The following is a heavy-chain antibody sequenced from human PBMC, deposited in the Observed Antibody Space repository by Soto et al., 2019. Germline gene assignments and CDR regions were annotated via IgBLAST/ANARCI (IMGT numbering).Heavy chain of an antibody. Sequence: ASVKVSCKASGYTFTSYDINWVRQATGQGLEWMGWMNPNSGNTGYAQKFQGRVTMARNTSISTAYMELSSLRSEDTAVYYCARVGELRYKTGWFDPWGQGTLVTVSS. CDR3: ARVGELRYKTGWFDP. D-gene: IGHD3-9*01. V-gene: IGHV1-8*01. CDR2: MNPNSGNT. J-gene: IGHJ5*02. CDR1: GYTFTSYD.